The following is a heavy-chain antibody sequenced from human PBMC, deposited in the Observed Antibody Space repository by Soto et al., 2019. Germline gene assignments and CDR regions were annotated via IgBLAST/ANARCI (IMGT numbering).Heavy chain of an antibody. CDR2: IYYSGST. J-gene: IGHJ4*02. V-gene: IGHV4-59*12. D-gene: IGHD3-10*01. CDR1: GGFISSYY. Sequence: SEALSLTWTVSGGFISSYYWSWSRQPPGKGLEWIGYIYYSGSTNYNPSLKSRVTISVDTSKNQFSLKLSSVTAADTAVYYCAREGTLRYDSGSYLDHWGQGTLVT. CDR3: AREGTLRYDSGSYLDH.